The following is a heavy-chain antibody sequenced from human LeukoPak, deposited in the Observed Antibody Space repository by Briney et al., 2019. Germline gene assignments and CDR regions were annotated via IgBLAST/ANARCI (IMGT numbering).Heavy chain of an antibody. Sequence: GGSLRLSCAASGFIFSSCAMNWGRQAPGKGLEWVSVIYAGGNTYYADSVKGRFTISRDNSKNTLYLQMNSLRAEDTAMYYCASFDYGGHPDAFDIWGQGTMVTVSS. CDR1: GFIFSSCA. CDR2: IYAGGNT. CDR3: ASFDYGGHPDAFDI. J-gene: IGHJ3*02. D-gene: IGHD4-23*01. V-gene: IGHV3-66*01.